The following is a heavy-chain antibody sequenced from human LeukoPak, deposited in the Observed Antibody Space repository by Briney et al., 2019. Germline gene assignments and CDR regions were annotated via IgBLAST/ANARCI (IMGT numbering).Heavy chain of an antibody. J-gene: IGHJ4*02. Sequence: GGSLRLSCAASGFIFSHYGMHWVRQAPGKGLEWVAVIWYDGSNKYYADSVKGRFTISRDNSKNTLYLQMNSLRAEDTAVYYCARDGGYDFWSGYYQDYWGQGTLVTVSS. V-gene: IGHV3-33*01. CDR2: IWYDGSNK. D-gene: IGHD3-3*01. CDR1: GFIFSHYG. CDR3: ARDGGYDFWSGYYQDY.